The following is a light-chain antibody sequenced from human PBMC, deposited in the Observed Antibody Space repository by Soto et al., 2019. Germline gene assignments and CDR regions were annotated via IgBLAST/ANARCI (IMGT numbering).Light chain of an antibody. V-gene: IGKV1-5*01. CDR1: KSISSW. Sequence: ENQMPQSPSTISASGKDISPLTVRAIKSISSWLAWYQQKPGKAPKLLIYDASSLESGVPSRFSGSGSGTEVTLTISSLQPDDFAPYYCEQYNSYWRFGEGTRGAIK. CDR3: EQYNSYWR. CDR2: DAS. J-gene: IGKJ1*01.